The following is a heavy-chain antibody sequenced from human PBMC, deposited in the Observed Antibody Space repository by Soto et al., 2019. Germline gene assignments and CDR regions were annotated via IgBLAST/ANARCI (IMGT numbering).Heavy chain of an antibody. Sequence: QMQLQESGPGLVKPSETLSLTCSVAGVSISGYYWTWIRQTAGKGLEWIERMYISGSTNYNPSLKSRATMSIDTSKNYFSLKLRSVTAADTAVYYCASDQINQNVFDFWGQGTMVTVSS. CDR1: GVSISGYY. J-gene: IGHJ3*01. V-gene: IGHV4-4*07. CDR2: MYISGST. CDR3: ASDQINQNVFDF.